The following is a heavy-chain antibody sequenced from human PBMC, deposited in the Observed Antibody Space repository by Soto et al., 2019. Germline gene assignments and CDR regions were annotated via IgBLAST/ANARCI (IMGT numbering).Heavy chain of an antibody. CDR1: GFTFSSNS. CDR2: ISGSSSYI. V-gene: IGHV3-21*01. J-gene: IGHJ4*02. Sequence: GGSLRLSCAASGFTFSSNSMNWVRQAPGKGLEWVSSISGSSSYIYYGDSVKGRFTISRDNAKNSLYLQMNSLRAEDTAVYYCAGSGGGYWGQGTLVTVSS. CDR3: AGSGGGY. D-gene: IGHD3-10*01.